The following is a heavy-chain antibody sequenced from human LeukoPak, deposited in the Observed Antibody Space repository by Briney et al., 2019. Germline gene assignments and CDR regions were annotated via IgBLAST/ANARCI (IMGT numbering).Heavy chain of an antibody. CDR1: GGTFSSYA. CDR2: IIPILGIA. Sequence: SVKVSCKAPGGTFSSYAISWVRQAPGQGLEWMGRIIPILGIANYAQKFQGRVTITADKSTSTAYMELSSLRSEDTAVYYCARDQGGGLHSYGYAGDAFDIWGQGTMVTVSS. CDR3: ARDQGGGLHSYGYAGDAFDI. J-gene: IGHJ3*02. D-gene: IGHD5-18*01. V-gene: IGHV1-69*04.